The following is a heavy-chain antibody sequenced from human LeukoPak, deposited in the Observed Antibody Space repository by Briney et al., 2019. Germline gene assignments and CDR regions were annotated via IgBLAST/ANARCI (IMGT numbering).Heavy chain of an antibody. Sequence: GGSLRLSCAASGFTFDDYAMHWVRQAPGKGLEWVSGISWNSGSIGYADSVKGRFTISRDNAKNSLYLQMNSLRAEDTALYYCAKGGYSYGSRSFRFDYWGQGTLVTVST. CDR1: GFTFDDYA. CDR2: ISWNSGSI. D-gene: IGHD5-18*01. V-gene: IGHV3-9*01. CDR3: AKGGYSYGSRSFRFDY. J-gene: IGHJ4*02.